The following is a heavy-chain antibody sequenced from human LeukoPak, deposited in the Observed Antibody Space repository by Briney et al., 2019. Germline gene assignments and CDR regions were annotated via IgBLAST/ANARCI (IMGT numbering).Heavy chain of an antibody. D-gene: IGHD5-12*01. CDR3: ARGLRQWLRFALNYFDY. Sequence: GSLRLSCAASGFTFSSYAMSWVRQAPGKGLEWVSAISGSGGSTYYADSVKGRFTISRDNSKNTLYLQMNSLRAEDTAVYYCARGLRQWLRFALNYFDYWGQGTLVTVSS. CDR1: GFTFSSYA. CDR2: ISGSGGST. J-gene: IGHJ4*02. V-gene: IGHV3-23*01.